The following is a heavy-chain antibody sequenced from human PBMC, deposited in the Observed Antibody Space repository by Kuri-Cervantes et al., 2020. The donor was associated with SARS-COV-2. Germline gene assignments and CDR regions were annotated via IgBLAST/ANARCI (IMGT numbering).Heavy chain of an antibody. CDR2: INTNTGNP. J-gene: IGHJ4*02. D-gene: IGHD6-13*01. V-gene: IGHV7-4-1*02. CDR1: GYTLTSYA. CDR3: ARSRRQQGIDY. Sequence: ASVKVSCKASGYTLTSYAMNWVRQAPGQGLEWMGWINTNTGNPTYAQGFTGRFVFSLDTSVSTAYLQISRLKAGDTAVYYCARSRRQQGIDYWGQGTLVTVSS.